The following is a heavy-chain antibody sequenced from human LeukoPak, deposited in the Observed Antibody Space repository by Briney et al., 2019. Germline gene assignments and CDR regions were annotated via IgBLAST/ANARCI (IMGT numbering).Heavy chain of an antibody. Sequence: TSETLSLTCTVSGGSISSYYWSWIRQPPGKGLEWIGYIYYSGSTNYNPSLKSRVTISVDTSKNQFSLKLSSVTAADTAVYYCARSIAAAGTKYYYYYYMDVWGKGTTVTVSS. CDR3: ARSIAAAGTKYYYYYYMDV. J-gene: IGHJ6*03. CDR1: GGSISSYY. CDR2: IYYSGST. V-gene: IGHV4-59*01. D-gene: IGHD6-13*01.